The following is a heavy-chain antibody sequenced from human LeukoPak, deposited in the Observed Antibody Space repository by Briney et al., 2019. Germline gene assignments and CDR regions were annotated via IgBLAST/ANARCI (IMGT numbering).Heavy chain of an antibody. J-gene: IGHJ4*02. Sequence: ASVKVSCKASGYTFTGYYMHWVRQAPGQGLEWMGWINPDTGGTNSAQKFQGRVTMTRDTSISTAYMELSRLRSDDTAVYYCARHSGYRKEGGFDYWGQGALVTVSS. D-gene: IGHD5-12*01. V-gene: IGHV1-2*02. CDR2: INPDTGGT. CDR3: ARHSGYRKEGGFDY. CDR1: GYTFTGYY.